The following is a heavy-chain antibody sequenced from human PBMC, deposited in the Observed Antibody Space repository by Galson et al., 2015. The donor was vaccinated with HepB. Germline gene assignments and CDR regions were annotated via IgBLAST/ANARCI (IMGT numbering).Heavy chain of an antibody. J-gene: IGHJ6*02. CDR2: ISSNGGST. CDR3: VKDPDPGIAVAGGVRESDV. D-gene: IGHD6-19*01. V-gene: IGHV3-64D*06. CDR1: GFTFSSYA. Sequence: SLRLSCAASGFTFSSYAMHWVRQAPGKGLEYVSAISSNGGSTYYADSVKGRFTISRDNSKNTLYLQMSSLRAEGTAVYYCVKDPDPGIAVAGGVRESDVWGQGTTVTVSS.